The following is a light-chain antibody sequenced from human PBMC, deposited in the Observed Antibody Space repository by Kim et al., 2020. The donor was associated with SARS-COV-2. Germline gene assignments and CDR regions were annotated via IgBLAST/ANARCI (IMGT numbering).Light chain of an antibody. J-gene: IGLJ2*01. CDR2: QDS. V-gene: IGLV3-1*01. CDR1: KLGDKY. CDR3: QAWDSSTVV. Sequence: SSELTQPPSVYVSPGQTASITCSGDKLGDKYACWYQQKPGQSPVLVIYQDSKRPSGIPERFSGSNSGNTATLTISGTQAMDEADYYCQAWDSSTVVFGGGTQLTVL.